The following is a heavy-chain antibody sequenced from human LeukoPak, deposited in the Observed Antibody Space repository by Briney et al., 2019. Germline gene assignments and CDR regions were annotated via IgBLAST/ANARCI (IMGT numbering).Heavy chain of an antibody. CDR1: GGSIRDYY. D-gene: IGHD2-2*01. CDR3: ARSDATGFDP. V-gene: IGHV4-59*01. J-gene: IGHJ5*02. CDR2: IYHSGST. Sequence: SETLSLTCTVSGGSIRDYYWSWIRQPPGKQLEWIGYIYHSGSTNYNPSLKSRVTISVDTSKDQFSLKLTSVTTADTAVYYCARSDATGFDPWGQGTLVTVSS.